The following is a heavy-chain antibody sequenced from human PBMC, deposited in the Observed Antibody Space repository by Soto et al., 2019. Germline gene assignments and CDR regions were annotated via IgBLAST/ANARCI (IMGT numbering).Heavy chain of an antibody. CDR3: ARGLMYYYDRSGRGYGWLDR. J-gene: IGHJ5*02. V-gene: IGHV1-69*01. CDR2: NRTICGTA. CDR1: GCTFSRYA. D-gene: IGHD3-22*01. Sequence: QVQLVQSGAEVKKPGSSVKGSCKASGCTFSRYAISWVRQAPGQGLAWMGGNRTICGTANYAQKFQGRVTITADESKSTAYMELSSLRSEYTAVSYGARGLMYYYDRSGRGYGWLDRGGQGTRVAVAS.